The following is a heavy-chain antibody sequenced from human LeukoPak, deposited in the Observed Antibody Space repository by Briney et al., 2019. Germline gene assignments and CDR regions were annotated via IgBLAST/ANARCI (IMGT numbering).Heavy chain of an antibody. J-gene: IGHJ4*02. CDR1: GYTFTGYY. Sequence: ASVKVSCKASGYTFTGYYMHWVRQAPGQGLEWMGWINPNSVGTNYAQKFQGRVTMTRDTSISTAYMELSRLRSDDTAVYYCARDSDYYGSGSSDYWGQGTLVTVSS. V-gene: IGHV1-2*02. CDR2: INPNSVGT. CDR3: ARDSDYYGSGSSDY. D-gene: IGHD3-10*01.